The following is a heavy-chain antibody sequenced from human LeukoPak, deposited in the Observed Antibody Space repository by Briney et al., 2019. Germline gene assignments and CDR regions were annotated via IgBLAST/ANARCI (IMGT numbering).Heavy chain of an antibody. V-gene: IGHV4-30-2*01. Sequence: SETLSLTCAVSGGSISSGGYSWSWIRQPPGKGLEWIGYIYHSGSTYYNPSLKSRVTISVDRSKNQFSLKLSSVTAADTAVYYCARDQIGYCSSTSCYSWGQGTLVTVSS. CDR2: IYHSGST. J-gene: IGHJ4*02. D-gene: IGHD2-2*02. CDR1: GGSISSGGYS. CDR3: ARDQIGYCSSTSCYS.